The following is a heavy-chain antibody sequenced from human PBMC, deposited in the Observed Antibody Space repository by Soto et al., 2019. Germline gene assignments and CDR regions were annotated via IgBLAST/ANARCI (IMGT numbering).Heavy chain of an antibody. V-gene: IGHV1-18*01. CDR1: GYTFTNYD. D-gene: IGHD2-15*01. Sequence: QVQLVQSGAEVKKPGASVKVSCKASGYTFTNYDINWVRQAPGQGLEWMGWISAYNGDTNYAQKLQGRVTMTTDTSTSTPYMELRSLRSDDTAVYYCARSGLPDPVVVVGHTPFDPWGQGTLVTVSS. J-gene: IGHJ5*02. CDR3: ARSGLPDPVVVVGHTPFDP. CDR2: ISAYNGDT.